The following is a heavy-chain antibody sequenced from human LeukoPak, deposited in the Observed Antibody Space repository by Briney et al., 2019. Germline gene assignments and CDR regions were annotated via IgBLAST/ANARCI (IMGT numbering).Heavy chain of an antibody. Sequence: ASVKVSCKASGYSFSSNSISWMRQAAGQGLEWMGWISAYNGNTKYAQKLQGRVTMTTDTSTNTAYMELRSLRSDDTAVYYCARXFGGSYTGGGWFDPWGQGTLVTVSS. CDR3: ARXFGGSYTGGGWFDP. CDR1: GYSFSSNS. V-gene: IGHV1-18*01. CDR2: ISAYNGNT. J-gene: IGHJ5*02. D-gene: IGHD2-15*01.